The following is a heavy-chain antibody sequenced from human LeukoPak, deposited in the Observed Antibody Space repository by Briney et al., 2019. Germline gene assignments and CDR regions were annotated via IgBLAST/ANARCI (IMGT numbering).Heavy chain of an antibody. J-gene: IGHJ5*02. CDR1: GFTFSSYA. D-gene: IGHD6-13*01. Sequence: GGSLRLSCAASGFTFSSYAMSWVRQAPGKGLEWVSAISGSGGSTYYADSVKGRFTISRDNSKNTLYLQMNSLRAEDTAVYYCAKDRGSWYPHPNWFEPWGQGTLVTVSS. CDR2: ISGSGGST. V-gene: IGHV3-23*01. CDR3: AKDRGSWYPHPNWFEP.